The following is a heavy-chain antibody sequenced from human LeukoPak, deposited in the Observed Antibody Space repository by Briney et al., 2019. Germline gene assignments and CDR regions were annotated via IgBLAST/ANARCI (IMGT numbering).Heavy chain of an antibody. CDR3: AREQYCSSTSCRIPIDY. CDR2: VNWNGGST. J-gene: IGHJ4*02. D-gene: IGHD2-2*01. V-gene: IGHV3-20*04. CDR1: GFTFDDYG. Sequence: GGSLRLSCAASGFTFDDYGMSWVRQAPGKGLEWISGVNWNGGSTGYADSVKGRFTISRDNAKNSLYLQMNSLRAEDTAVYYCAREQYCSSTSCRIPIDYWGQGTLVTVSS.